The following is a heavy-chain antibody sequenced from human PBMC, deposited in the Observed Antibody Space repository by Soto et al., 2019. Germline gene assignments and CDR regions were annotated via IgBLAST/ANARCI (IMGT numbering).Heavy chain of an antibody. J-gene: IGHJ4*02. CDR1: GFTVSSNY. V-gene: IGHV3-53*01. CDR3: ARVVYYDSSGYYWGYFDY. CDR2: IYSGGST. Sequence: SLRLSCAASGFTVSSNYLSWVRQAPGKGLEWVSVIYSGGSTYYADSVKGRFTISRDNSKNTLYLQMNSLRAEDTAVYYCARVVYYDSSGYYWGYFDYWGQGTLVTVSS. D-gene: IGHD3-22*01.